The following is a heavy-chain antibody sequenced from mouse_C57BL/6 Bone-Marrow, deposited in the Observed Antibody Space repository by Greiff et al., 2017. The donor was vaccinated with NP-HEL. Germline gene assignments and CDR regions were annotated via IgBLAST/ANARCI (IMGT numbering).Heavy chain of an antibody. J-gene: IGHJ3*01. D-gene: IGHD2-4*01. V-gene: IGHV1-54*01. CDR2: INPGSGGT. Sequence: QVQLQQSGAELVRPGTSVKVSCKASGYAFTNYLIEWVKQRPGQGLEWIGVINPGSGGTNYNEKFKGKATLTADKSSSTAYMQLSSLTSEDSAVYFCARAGDEYDGLGLAYWGQGTLVTVSA. CDR1: GYAFTNYL. CDR3: ARAGDEYDGLGLAY.